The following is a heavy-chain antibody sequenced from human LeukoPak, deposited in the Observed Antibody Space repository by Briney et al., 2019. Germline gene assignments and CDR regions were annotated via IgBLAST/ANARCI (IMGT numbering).Heavy chain of an antibody. V-gene: IGHV3-30*03. D-gene: IGHD3-22*01. CDR3: ARDGGDSSGYYYAY. Sequence: GGSLRLSCAASGFTFSSYGMHWVRQAPGKGLEWVAVISYDGSNKYYADSVKGRFTISRDNSKNTLYLQMNSLRAEDTAVYYCARDGGDSSGYYYAYWGQGTLVTVSS. J-gene: IGHJ4*02. CDR1: GFTFSSYG. CDR2: ISYDGSNK.